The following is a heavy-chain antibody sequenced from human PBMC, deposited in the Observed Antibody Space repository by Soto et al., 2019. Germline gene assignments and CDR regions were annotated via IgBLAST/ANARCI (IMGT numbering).Heavy chain of an antibody. CDR3: ARGKRGSGSYYRSGSFDY. CDR2: IYYSGST. J-gene: IGHJ4*02. D-gene: IGHD1-26*01. V-gene: IGHV4-30-4*01. Sequence: SETLSLTCTVSGGSISSGDYYWSWIRQPPGKGLEWIGYIYYSGSTYYNPSLKSRVTISVDTSKNQFSLKLSPVTAADMAVYYCARGKRGSGSYYRSGSFDYWGQGTLVTVSS. CDR1: GGSISSGDYY.